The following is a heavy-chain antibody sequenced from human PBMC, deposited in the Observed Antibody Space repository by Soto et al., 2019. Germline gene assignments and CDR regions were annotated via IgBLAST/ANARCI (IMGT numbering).Heavy chain of an antibody. Sequence: HPGGSLRLSCAASGFIFSSYGMHWVRQGPGKGLEWVAVISYDGSNKYYADSVKGRFTISRDNSKNTLYLQMNSLRAEDTAVYSCARHIAADLGTFDYWGQGSLVTVSS. CDR1: GFIFSSYG. CDR2: ISYDGSNK. J-gene: IGHJ4*02. D-gene: IGHD6-13*01. CDR3: ARHIAADLGTFDY. V-gene: IGHV3-30*03.